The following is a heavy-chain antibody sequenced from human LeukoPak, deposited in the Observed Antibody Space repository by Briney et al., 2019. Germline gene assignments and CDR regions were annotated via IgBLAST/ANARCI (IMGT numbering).Heavy chain of an antibody. J-gene: IGHJ4*02. CDR2: IHPISGGT. V-gene: IGHV1-2*02. CDR1: GYTFTDYY. Sequence: ASVKVPCKASGYTFTDYYIHWVRQAPGQGLEWMGWIHPISGGTNFEQKFQGRVTLTRDSSISTVYMEVSGLISDDTAVYYCARAPAGGPLRFFDYWGQGTLVTVSS. CDR3: ARAPAGGPLRFFDY. D-gene: IGHD3-3*01.